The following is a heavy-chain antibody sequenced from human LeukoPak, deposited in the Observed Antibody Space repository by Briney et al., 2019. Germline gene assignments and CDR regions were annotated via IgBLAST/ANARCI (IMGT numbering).Heavy chain of an antibody. J-gene: IGHJ4*02. CDR3: ARDTQLELLRV. D-gene: IGHD1-7*01. CDR1: GYTFTSYY. Sequence: GASAKVSCKASGYTFTSYYMHWVRQAPGQGLEWMGIINPSGGSTSYAQKFQGRVTMTRDTSTSTVYMELSSLRSEDTAVYYCARDTQLELLRVWGQGTLVTVSS. V-gene: IGHV1-46*01. CDR2: INPSGGST.